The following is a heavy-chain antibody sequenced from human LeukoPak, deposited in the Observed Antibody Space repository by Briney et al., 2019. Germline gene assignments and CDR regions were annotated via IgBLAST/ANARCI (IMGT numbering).Heavy chain of an antibody. CDR3: AREADYYDSSDPLGTYAFDI. Sequence: PGGSLRLSCAASGFTFSSYWMSWVRQAPGKGLEWVANIKQDGSEKYYVDSVKGRFTISRDNAKNSLYLQMNSLRAEDTAVYYCAREADYYDSSDPLGTYAFDIWGQGTMVTVSS. D-gene: IGHD3-22*01. V-gene: IGHV3-7*01. CDR1: GFTFSSYW. J-gene: IGHJ3*02. CDR2: IKQDGSEK.